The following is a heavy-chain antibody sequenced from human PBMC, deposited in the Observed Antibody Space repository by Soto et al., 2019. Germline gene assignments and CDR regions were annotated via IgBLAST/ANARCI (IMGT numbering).Heavy chain of an antibody. Sequence: ASVKVSCKASGYTFTAHSMHWVRQAPGQGLEWMGWINAYNGNTNYAQKLQGRVTMTTDTSTSTAYMELRSLRSDDTAVYYCARPRDGAFDIWGQGTMVTVSS. CDR2: INAYNGNT. J-gene: IGHJ3*02. CDR1: GYTFTAHS. V-gene: IGHV1-18*01. CDR3: ARPRDGAFDI.